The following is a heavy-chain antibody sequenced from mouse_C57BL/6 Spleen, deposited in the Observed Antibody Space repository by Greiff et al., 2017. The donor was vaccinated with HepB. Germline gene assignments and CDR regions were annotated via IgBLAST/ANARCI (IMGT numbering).Heavy chain of an antibody. Sequence: QVQLKESGAELVRPGASVKLSCKASGYTFTDYYINWVKQRPGQGLEWIARIYPGSGNTYYNEKFKGKATLTAEKSSSTAYMQLSSLTSEDSAVYFCARDYYSNHWYFDVWGTGTTVTVSS. D-gene: IGHD2-5*01. V-gene: IGHV1-76*01. CDR3: ARDYYSNHWYFDV. CDR2: IYPGSGNT. CDR1: GYTFTDYY. J-gene: IGHJ1*03.